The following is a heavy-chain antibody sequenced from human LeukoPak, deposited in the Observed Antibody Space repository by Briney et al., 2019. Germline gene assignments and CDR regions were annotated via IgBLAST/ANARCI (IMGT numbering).Heavy chain of an antibody. D-gene: IGHD3-10*01. J-gene: IGHJ3*02. Sequence: SETLSLTCTVSGGSISSGYYYWGWIRRTPGKGWEWIGTINYRGSTYYNKSLKSRVTISVDTSKNQFSLKVGSVTAADTAVYYCARELPADAFDIWGLGTKVTVSS. CDR1: GGSISSGYYY. CDR2: INYRGST. V-gene: IGHV4-39*07. CDR3: ARELPADAFDI.